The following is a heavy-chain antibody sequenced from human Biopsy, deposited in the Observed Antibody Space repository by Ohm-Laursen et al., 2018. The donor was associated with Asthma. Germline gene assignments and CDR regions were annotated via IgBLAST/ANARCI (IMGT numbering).Heavy chain of an antibody. D-gene: IGHD5-12*01. J-gene: IGHJ6*02. CDR3: ARGYSGSDRIVYYYSGLEV. Sequence: SSVKVSCKASGDSFSNYAISWVRRAPGQGLEWMGGLIPVLGTPDHAQMFEGRVTITADESTSTAYTELSSLSSEDTAVYYCARGYSGSDRIVYYYSGLEVWGQGTTVTVSS. CDR1: GDSFSNYA. CDR2: LIPVLGTP. V-gene: IGHV1-69*01.